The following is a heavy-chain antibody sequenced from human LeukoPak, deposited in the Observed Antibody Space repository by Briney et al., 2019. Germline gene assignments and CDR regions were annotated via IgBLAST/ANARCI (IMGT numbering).Heavy chain of an antibody. CDR3: ARAVRGVIRAFDY. V-gene: IGHV3-48*03. CDR2: ISSSGSII. Sequence: GGSLRLSCAVSGFTFSSYEMNWVRQAPGKGLEWVSYISSSGSIIYYTDSVKGRFTISRDNAKRSLYLQMNSLRAEDTAVYYCARAVRGVIRAFDYWGQGTLVTVSS. J-gene: IGHJ4*02. D-gene: IGHD3-10*01. CDR1: GFTFSSYE.